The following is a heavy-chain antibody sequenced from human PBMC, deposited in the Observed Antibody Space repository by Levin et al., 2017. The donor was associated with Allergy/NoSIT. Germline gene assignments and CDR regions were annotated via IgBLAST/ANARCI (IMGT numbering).Heavy chain of an antibody. CDR1: GGSISSSSYY. CDR3: ARHDGVVVPAASPTDP. CDR2: IYYSGST. Sequence: PGGSLRLSCTVSGGSISSSSYYWGWIRQPPGKGLEWIGSIYYSGSTYYNPSLKSRVTISVDTSKNQFSLKLSSVTAADTAVYYCARHDGVVVPAASPTDPWGQGTLVTVSS. V-gene: IGHV4-39*01. J-gene: IGHJ5*02. D-gene: IGHD2-2*01.